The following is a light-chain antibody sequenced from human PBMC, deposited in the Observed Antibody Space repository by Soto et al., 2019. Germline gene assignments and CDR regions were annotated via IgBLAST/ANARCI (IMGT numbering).Light chain of an antibody. CDR3: QQDSAYAQT. CDR1: QSFNNW. J-gene: IGKJ1*01. Sequence: DIQLTQSPSTLSASVGDRVTITCRASQSFNNWVAWYQQKPGRAPSLLISDASRLESGVPSRFSGSGSGTEFTLTISALQPDDFAIYYCQQDSAYAQTFGQGTKVEIK. CDR2: DAS. V-gene: IGKV1-5*01.